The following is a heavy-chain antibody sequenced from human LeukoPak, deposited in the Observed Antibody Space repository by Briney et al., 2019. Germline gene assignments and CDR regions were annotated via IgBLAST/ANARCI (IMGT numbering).Heavy chain of an antibody. D-gene: IGHD3-10*01. CDR2: ISGSGGST. V-gene: IGHV3-23*01. CDR1: GFTFSSYA. J-gene: IGHJ3*02. CDR3: AKVKIPSKTPGLLWFGEENAFDI. Sequence: GGSLRLSCAASGFTFSSYAMSWVRQAPGKGLEWVSAISGSGGSTYYADSVKGRFTISRDNSKNTLYLQMNSLRAEDTAVYYCAKVKIPSKTPGLLWFGEENAFDIWGQGTMVTVSS.